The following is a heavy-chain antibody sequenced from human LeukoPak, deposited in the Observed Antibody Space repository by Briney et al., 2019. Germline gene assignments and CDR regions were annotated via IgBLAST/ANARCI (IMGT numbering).Heavy chain of an antibody. Sequence: QTGGSLRLSCAASGFTFSSYNMNWVRQAPGKGLEWVANIRQDGSEKYYVDSVKGRFTISRDNAKNSLYLQMNSLRAEDTAVYYCARQWLLGPDAFDIWGQGTMVTVSS. J-gene: IGHJ3*02. D-gene: IGHD3-22*01. CDR3: ARQWLLGPDAFDI. CDR1: GFTFSSYN. CDR2: IRQDGSEK. V-gene: IGHV3-7*01.